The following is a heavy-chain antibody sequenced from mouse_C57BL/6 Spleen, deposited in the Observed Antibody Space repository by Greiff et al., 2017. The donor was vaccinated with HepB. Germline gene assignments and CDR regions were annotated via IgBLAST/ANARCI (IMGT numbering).Heavy chain of an antibody. CDR2: IYPGSGNT. D-gene: IGHD1-1*01. CDR1: GYSFTSYY. CDR3: ARSYYGSSYGYFDV. J-gene: IGHJ1*03. Sequence: QVQLQQSGPELVKPGASVKISCKASGYSFTSYYIHWVKQRPGQGLEWIGWIYPGSGNTKYNEKFKGKATLTADTSSSTAYMQLSSLTSEDYAVYYCARSYYGSSYGYFDVWGTGTTVTVSS. V-gene: IGHV1-66*01.